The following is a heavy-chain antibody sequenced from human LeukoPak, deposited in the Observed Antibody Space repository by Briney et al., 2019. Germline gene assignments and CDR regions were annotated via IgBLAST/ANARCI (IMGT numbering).Heavy chain of an antibody. CDR1: GGFISSYY. CDR3: TRDTYGGDY. J-gene: IGHJ4*02. Sequence: ASATLSLTCTVSGGFISSYYWSWIQKPPGKGLEWIGYIYHSGSTNYNPSLKSRVTISVDTSKNQISLKLSSVTAADTAVYYCTRDTYGGDYWGQGTLVTVSS. V-gene: IGHV4-59*01. D-gene: IGHD4-23*01. CDR2: IYHSGST.